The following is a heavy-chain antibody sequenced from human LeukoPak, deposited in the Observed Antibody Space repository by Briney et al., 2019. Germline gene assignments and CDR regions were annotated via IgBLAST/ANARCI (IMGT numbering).Heavy chain of an antibody. CDR1: GFTFSGYA. D-gene: IGHD4-17*01. Sequence: GGSLRLSCAASGFTFSGYAMHWVRQAPGKGLEWVSVMSYDGSNKYYADSVKGRFTISRDNSKDTLYLQMNSLRAEDTAVYYCARETGSAVGSTDFDYWGQGTLVTVSS. CDR3: ARETGSAVGSTDFDY. V-gene: IGHV3-30-3*01. J-gene: IGHJ4*02. CDR2: MSYDGSNK.